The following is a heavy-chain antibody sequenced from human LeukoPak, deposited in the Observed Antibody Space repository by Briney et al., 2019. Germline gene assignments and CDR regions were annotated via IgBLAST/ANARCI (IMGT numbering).Heavy chain of an antibody. J-gene: IGHJ4*02. CDR2: IRYDGSNK. D-gene: IGHD4-11*01. CDR1: GFTFSSYG. CDR3: TKVRSGSSNWALRVFDY. V-gene: IGHV3-30*02. Sequence: GGSLRLSCAASGFTFSSYGMHWVRQAPGKGLEWVAFIRYDGSNKYYADSVKGRFTISRDNSKSTLYLEMNSLRVEDTAVYYCTKVRSGSSNWALRVFDYWGQGALVTVSS.